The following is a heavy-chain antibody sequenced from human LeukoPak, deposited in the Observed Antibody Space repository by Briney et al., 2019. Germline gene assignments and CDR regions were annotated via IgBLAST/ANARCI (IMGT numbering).Heavy chain of an antibody. V-gene: IGHV4-4*07. CDR3: ARGNRGYCSTTSCTNGLDY. Sequence: PSETLSLTCTVSGASNSSYYWTWIRQLAGKGLEWIGRIYTSGSTDYNPSLKSRVTMSVDTSKNQVSLKLSSVTDADTAVYYCARGNRGYCSTTSCTNGLDYWGQGTLVTASS. CDR1: GASNSSYY. CDR2: IYTSGST. D-gene: IGHD2-2*01. J-gene: IGHJ4*02.